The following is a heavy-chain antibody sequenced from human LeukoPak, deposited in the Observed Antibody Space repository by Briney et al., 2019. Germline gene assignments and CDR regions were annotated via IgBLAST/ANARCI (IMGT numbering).Heavy chain of an antibody. J-gene: IGHJ3*02. D-gene: IGHD3-22*01. CDR1: GGSCSGYY. CDR2: IYHSGST. Sequence: SETLSLTCAVYGGSCSGYYWGWIRQPPGKGLEWIGSIYHSGSTSYNPSLKSRVTISVDTSKNQFSLKLSSVTAADTALYYCAREIHYDSSGQRSLHAFDIWGQGTMVTVSS. V-gene: IGHV4-38-2*02. CDR3: AREIHYDSSGQRSLHAFDI.